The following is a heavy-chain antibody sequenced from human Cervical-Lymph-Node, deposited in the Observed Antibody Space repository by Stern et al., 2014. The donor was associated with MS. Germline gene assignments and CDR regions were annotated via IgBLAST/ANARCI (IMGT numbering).Heavy chain of an antibody. Sequence: EVQLVESGAEVRKPGESLRISCEVSGYRFTNNWIGWVRQVPGKGLEWMGIIYPGDSETRYSPSFQGQVNILVDKSNSITYLQWSSLKASDTAIYYCARRGHGYMGIDYWGQGTLVTVSS. CDR3: ARRGHGYMGIDY. D-gene: IGHD1-1*01. J-gene: IGHJ4*02. V-gene: IGHV5-51*03. CDR1: GYRFTNNW. CDR2: IYPGDSET.